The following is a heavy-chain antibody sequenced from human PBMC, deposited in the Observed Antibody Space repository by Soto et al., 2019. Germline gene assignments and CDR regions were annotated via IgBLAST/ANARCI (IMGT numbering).Heavy chain of an antibody. V-gene: IGHV1-46*01. CDR3: ERVQGLGYFQH. J-gene: IGHJ1*01. D-gene: IGHD7-27*01. Sequence: ASVKVSCKASGYTFTSYYMHWVRQAPGQGLEWMGIINPSGGSTSYAQKFQGRVTMTRDTSTSTVYMELSSLRSEDTAVYYCERVQGLGYFQHWGQGTLVTVSS. CDR2: INPSGGST. CDR1: GYTFTSYY.